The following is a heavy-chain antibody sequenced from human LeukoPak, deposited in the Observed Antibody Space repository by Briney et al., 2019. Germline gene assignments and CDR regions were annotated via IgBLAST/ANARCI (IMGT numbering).Heavy chain of an antibody. J-gene: IGHJ4*02. D-gene: IGHD6-19*01. V-gene: IGHV3-23*01. Sequence: PGGSLRLSCAASGVTFTSFAMSWVRQAPGKGLEWVSAIGGSGGSTYYADSVKGRFTISRDNSKNTLYLQMNSLRAEDTAVYYCAKVGAVAAFPRDFDYWGQGTLVTVSS. CDR1: GVTFTSFA. CDR3: AKVGAVAAFPRDFDY. CDR2: IGGSGGST.